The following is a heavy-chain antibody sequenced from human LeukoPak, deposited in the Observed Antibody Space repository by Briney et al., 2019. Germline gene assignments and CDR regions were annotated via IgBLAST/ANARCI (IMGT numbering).Heavy chain of an antibody. J-gene: IGHJ6*02. D-gene: IGHD3-16*01. V-gene: IGHV3-7*05. CDR1: GLTFSMYW. CDR3: ARGLGHMDV. CDR2: IKQDGSEK. Sequence: PGGSLRLSCESSGLTFSMYWMTWVRQAPGKGLEWVASIKQDGSEKYYVDSVKGRFTISRDNPKNSLYLQINSLRVEDTAVYYCARGLGHMDVWGQGTTVTVSS.